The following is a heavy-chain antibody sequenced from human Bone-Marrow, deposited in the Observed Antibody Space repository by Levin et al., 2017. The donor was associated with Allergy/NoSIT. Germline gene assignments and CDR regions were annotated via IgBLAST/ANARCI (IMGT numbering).Heavy chain of an antibody. CDR3: ARDSYGDYGDY. Sequence: GESLKIFCAASGFTFSRYSMDWVRQAPGKGLEWVSSISSSSSYIYYADSVKGRFTISRYNAKNSLYLQMNSLRAEDTAVYYCARDSYGDYGDYWGQGTLVTVSS. CDR2: ISSSSSYI. V-gene: IGHV3-21*01. J-gene: IGHJ4*02. CDR1: GFTFSRYS. D-gene: IGHD4-17*01.